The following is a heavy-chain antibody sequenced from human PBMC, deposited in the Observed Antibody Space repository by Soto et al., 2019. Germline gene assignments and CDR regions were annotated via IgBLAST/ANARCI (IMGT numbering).Heavy chain of an antibody. J-gene: IGHJ5*02. Sequence: SETLSLTCAVSGGSISSGGYSWSWIRQPPGKGLEWIGYIYHSGSTYYNPSLKSRVTISVDRSKNQFSLKLSSVTAADTAVYYCARGRMVVPAANWFDPWGQGTLVTVSS. CDR3: ARGRMVVPAANWFDP. V-gene: IGHV4-30-2*01. D-gene: IGHD2-2*01. CDR1: GGSISSGGYS. CDR2: IYHSGST.